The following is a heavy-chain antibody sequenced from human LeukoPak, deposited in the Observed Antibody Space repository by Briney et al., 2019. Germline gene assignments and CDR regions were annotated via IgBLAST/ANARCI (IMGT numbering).Heavy chain of an antibody. J-gene: IGHJ6*02. Sequence: PSETLSLTCTVSGGSISSYYWSWIRQPPGKGLEWIGYIYYSGSTNYNPSLKSRVTISVDTSKNQFSLKLSSVTAAGTAVYYCAREFNPVGTMIVVVTYRPMDVWGQGTTVTVSS. CDR3: AREFNPVGTMIVVVTYRPMDV. CDR2: IYYSGST. D-gene: IGHD3-22*01. V-gene: IGHV4-59*01. CDR1: GGSISSYY.